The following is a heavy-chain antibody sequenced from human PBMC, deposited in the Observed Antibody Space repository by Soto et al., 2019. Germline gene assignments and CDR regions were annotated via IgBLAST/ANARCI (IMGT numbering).Heavy chain of an antibody. J-gene: IGHJ5*02. Sequence: SQTLSLTCAISGDSVSSNSAAWNWIRQSPSRGLEWLGRTYYRSTWYSDYAVSVKGRITINADSSKNQFPLQLNSVSPEDTAVYYCAGDRSSSSWFWFDPWGQGTLVTVSS. CDR3: AGDRSSSSWFWFDP. CDR1: GDSVSSNSAA. CDR2: TYYRSTWYS. D-gene: IGHD6-13*01. V-gene: IGHV6-1*01.